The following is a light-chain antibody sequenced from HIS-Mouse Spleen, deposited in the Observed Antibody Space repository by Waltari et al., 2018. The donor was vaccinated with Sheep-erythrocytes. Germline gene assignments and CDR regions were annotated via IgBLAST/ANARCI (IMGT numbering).Light chain of an antibody. J-gene: IGLJ3*02. CDR3: QAWDSSTAWV. V-gene: IGLV2-8*01. CDR2: EVS. CDR1: SSDVGGYNY. Sequence: QSALTQPPSASGSPGQSVTISCTGTSSDVGGYNYVSWYQQHPGKAPKLMIYEVSKRPSGVPDRFSGSKSGNTATLTISGTQAMDEADYYCQAWDSSTAWVFGGGTKLTVL.